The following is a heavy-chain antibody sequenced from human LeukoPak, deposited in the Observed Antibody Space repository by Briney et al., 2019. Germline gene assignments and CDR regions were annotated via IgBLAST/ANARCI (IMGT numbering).Heavy chain of an antibody. V-gene: IGHV3-30-3*01. Sequence: GGSLRLSCAASGFTFSSYAMHWVRQAPGKGLEWVAVISYDGSNKYYADSVKGRFTISRDNSKNTLYLQMNSLRAEDTAVYYWARSMGRGGKWGQGNLVTVSS. J-gene: IGHJ1*01. CDR2: ISYDGSNK. CDR1: GFTFSSYA. CDR3: ARSMGRGGK. D-gene: IGHD3-10*01.